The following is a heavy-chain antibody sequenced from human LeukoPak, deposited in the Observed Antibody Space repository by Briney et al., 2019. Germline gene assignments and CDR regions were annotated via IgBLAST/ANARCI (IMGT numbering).Heavy chain of an antibody. CDR1: GFTFSGYG. D-gene: IGHD1-14*01. V-gene: IGHV3-73*01. CDR2: IRGKVYSYET. J-gene: IGHJ4*02. CDR3: TTMSTAEGFDY. Sequence: GGSLRLSCAASGFTFSGYGMHWVRQASGKGLEWVGRIRGKVYSYETTYAASVKGRFTISRIDSNNTAYLQMNSLNTDDTAVYYCTTMSTAEGFDYWGQGTLVTVSS.